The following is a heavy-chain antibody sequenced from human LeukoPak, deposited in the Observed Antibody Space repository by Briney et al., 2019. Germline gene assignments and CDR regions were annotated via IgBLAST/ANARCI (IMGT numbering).Heavy chain of an antibody. D-gene: IGHD6-13*01. CDR1: GFTFSGFA. Sequence: PGGTLRLSCAASGFTFSGFAMSWIRQAPGKGLEWVSSISRSGESTYYADSVKGRFTISRDNSKNTLYLQMNSLRAEDTAVYYCAKNGDGSSWEYYFDHWGQGTLVTVSS. CDR2: ISRSGEST. J-gene: IGHJ4*02. V-gene: IGHV3-23*01. CDR3: AKNGDGSSWEYYFDH.